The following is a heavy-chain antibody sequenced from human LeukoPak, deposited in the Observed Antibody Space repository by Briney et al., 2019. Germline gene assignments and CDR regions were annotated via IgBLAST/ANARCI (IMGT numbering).Heavy chain of an antibody. V-gene: IGHV1-2*02. Sequence: ASVTVSCKSAGYTFTDYYMHWVRQAPGQGLEWMGWIKPKSGGTDYAQRFHGRVSITRDTAISTAYMELSRLSPDDTAVYYCARDPYDRPYYFDYWGQGTLVTVSS. CDR2: IKPKSGGT. CDR3: ARDPYDRPYYFDY. D-gene: IGHD2-8*01. J-gene: IGHJ4*02. CDR1: GYTFTDYY.